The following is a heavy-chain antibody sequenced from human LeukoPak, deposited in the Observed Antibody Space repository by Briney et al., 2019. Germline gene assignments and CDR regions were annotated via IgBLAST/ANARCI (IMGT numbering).Heavy chain of an antibody. D-gene: IGHD6-19*01. CDR1: GYSFTSYW. J-gene: IGHJ6*02. V-gene: IGHV5-51*01. Sequence: GESLKISCKGSGYSFTSYWIGWVRQMPGKGLEWMGIIYPGDSDTRYSPSFQGQVTISADKSISTAYLQWSSLKASDTAMYYCARQPETVAGTLYGMDVWGQGTTVTVSS. CDR2: IYPGDSDT. CDR3: ARQPETVAGTLYGMDV.